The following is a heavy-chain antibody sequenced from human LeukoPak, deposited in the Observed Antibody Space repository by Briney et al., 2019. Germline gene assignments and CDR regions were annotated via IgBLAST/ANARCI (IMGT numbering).Heavy chain of an antibody. J-gene: IGHJ6*02. CDR2: MNPSSGNT. CDR1: GYTFTSYD. D-gene: IGHD3-22*01. Sequence: GASVKVSCKASGYTFTSYDIIWVRQATGQGLEWMGWMNPSSGNTGYAQKFPGRVTMTRNTSIDTAYMELSSLRSEDTAVYYCARADDYYDSSAAHYYGMDVWGQGTTVTVSS. V-gene: IGHV1-8*01. CDR3: ARADDYYDSSAAHYYGMDV.